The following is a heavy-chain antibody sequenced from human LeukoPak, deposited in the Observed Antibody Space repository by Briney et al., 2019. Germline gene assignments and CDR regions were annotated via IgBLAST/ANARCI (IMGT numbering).Heavy chain of an antibody. CDR1: GYTFTGYY. CDR3: GAARYYYGMDV. D-gene: IGHD6-6*01. Sequence: GASVTVSCKPSGYTFTGYYMHWVRQAPGQGLEWMGWINPNSGGTNYAQKFQGRVTMTRDTSISTAYMELSRLRSDDTAVYYCGAARYYYGMDVWGQGTTVTVSS. CDR2: INPNSGGT. V-gene: IGHV1-2*02. J-gene: IGHJ6*02.